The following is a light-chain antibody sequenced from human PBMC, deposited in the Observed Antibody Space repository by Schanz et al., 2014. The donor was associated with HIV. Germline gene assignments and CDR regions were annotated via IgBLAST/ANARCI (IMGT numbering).Light chain of an antibody. Sequence: EIVLTQSPATLSLSPGERATLSCRASQSVSSSYLAWYQQKPGQAPRLLIYGASSRATGIPDRFSGSGSGTEFTLTITSLQSEDFALYYCQQYNAWPRTFGQGTRVEIK. CDR3: QQYNAWPRT. J-gene: IGKJ1*01. CDR2: GAS. V-gene: IGKV3-20*01. CDR1: QSVSSSY.